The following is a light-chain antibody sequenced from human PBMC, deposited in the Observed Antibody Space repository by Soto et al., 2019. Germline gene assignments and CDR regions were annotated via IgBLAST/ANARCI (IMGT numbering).Light chain of an antibody. CDR1: QTISSW. V-gene: IGKV1-5*03. CDR2: KAS. CDR3: QHYNSYSEA. J-gene: IGKJ1*01. Sequence: DIQMTQSPSTLSGSVGDRFTITFRASQTISSWLAWYQQKPGKAPKLLIYKASTLKSGVPSRSSGSGSGTEFTLTISSLQPDDFATYYCQHYNSYSEAFGQGTKVDIK.